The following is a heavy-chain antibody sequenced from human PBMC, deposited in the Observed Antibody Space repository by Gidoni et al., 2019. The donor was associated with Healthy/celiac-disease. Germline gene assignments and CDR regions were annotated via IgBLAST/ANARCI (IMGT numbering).Heavy chain of an antibody. V-gene: IGHV4-38-2*02. CDR3: ARDREYYYDSSGYPDAFDI. CDR1: GYSLRSGYS. Sequence: QVQLQESGPGLVNPSETLSLTCAVSGYSLRSGYSWGWIRQPPGKGLEWIGSIYPSGSTYYNPSRKSRVTISVDTSKNQFSLKLSYVTAADTAVYYCARDREYYYDSSGYPDAFDIWGQGTMVTVSS. J-gene: IGHJ3*02. CDR2: IYPSGST. D-gene: IGHD3-22*01.